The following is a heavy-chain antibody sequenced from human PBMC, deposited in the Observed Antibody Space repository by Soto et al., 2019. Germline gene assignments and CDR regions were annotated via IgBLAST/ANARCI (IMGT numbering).Heavy chain of an antibody. CDR2: ITGSGGTT. CDR3: VKGIGWLKYYFDY. Sequence: PGGSLRLSCAASGFSFRNHAMNWVRQAPGKGLECVSGITGSGGTTYYADSVKGRFTISRDNSKNTLYLQMNSLRAEDTAIYYCVKGIGWLKYYFDYWGPGTLVTVSS. CDR1: GFSFRNHA. J-gene: IGHJ4*02. D-gene: IGHD6-19*01. V-gene: IGHV3-23*01.